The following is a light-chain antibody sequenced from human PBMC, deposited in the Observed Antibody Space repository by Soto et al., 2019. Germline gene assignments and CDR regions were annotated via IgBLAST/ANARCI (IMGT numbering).Light chain of an antibody. Sequence: QSVLTQPASVSGSPGQSITISCAGTMRDVGGYNLVSWYQQHPGRAPQLILYEVRNRPSGISFRFSGSKSDNTASLTISGLQAEDEADYYCSSFTSKSSLIFGGGTKVTVL. CDR3: SSFTSKSSLI. V-gene: IGLV2-14*01. CDR1: MRDVGGYNL. CDR2: EVR. J-gene: IGLJ2*01.